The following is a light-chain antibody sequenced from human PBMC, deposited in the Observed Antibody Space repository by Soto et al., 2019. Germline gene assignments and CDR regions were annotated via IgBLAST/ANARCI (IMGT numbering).Light chain of an antibody. J-gene: IGKJ2*01. CDR2: AAS. CDR1: QGVSNW. Sequence: DIQLTQSPPSVSASVGDTVTITCRASQGVSNWLAWYQQRPGEAPKLLISAASTLQSGVPSRFSGSGSGTDFTLTITSLHPEDFATYYCQQASNFPYTFGPGTKV. CDR3: QQASNFPYT. V-gene: IGKV1D-12*01.